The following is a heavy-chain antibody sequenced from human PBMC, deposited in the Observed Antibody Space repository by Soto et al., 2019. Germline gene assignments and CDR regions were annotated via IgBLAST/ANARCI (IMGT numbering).Heavy chain of an antibody. D-gene: IGHD5-18*01. V-gene: IGHV3-11*01. CDR1: GFTFSDYY. CDR2: ISSSGSTI. J-gene: IGHJ6*02. CDR3: ARTAPYNYGYGMDV. Sequence: QVQLVESGGGLVKPGGSLRLSCAASGFTFSDYYMTWIRQAPGKGLEWVSYISSSGSTIYYADSVKGRFTISRDTAKNALLLQMNSRRAEDTAVYYWARTAPYNYGYGMDVWGQGTTVTVSS.